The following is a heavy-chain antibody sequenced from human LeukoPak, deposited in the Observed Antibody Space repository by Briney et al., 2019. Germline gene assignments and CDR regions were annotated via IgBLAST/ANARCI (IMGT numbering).Heavy chain of an antibody. Sequence: GGSLRLSCAASGFTLSSYSMNWVRQAPGKGLEWVSSISSSSSYIYYADSVKGRFTISRDNAKNLLYLQMNSLRAEDTAVYYCARVDSGYDFRWFDPWGQGTLVTVSS. CDR3: ARVDSGYDFRWFDP. J-gene: IGHJ5*02. D-gene: IGHD5-12*01. CDR1: GFTLSSYS. CDR2: ISSSSSYI. V-gene: IGHV3-21*01.